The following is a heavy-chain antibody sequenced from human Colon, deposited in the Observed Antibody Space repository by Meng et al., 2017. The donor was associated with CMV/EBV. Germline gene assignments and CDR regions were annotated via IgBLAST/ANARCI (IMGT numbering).Heavy chain of an antibody. CDR3: ALRGSAAGTFQH. Sequence: VQLRVSAPGLSKPSATLSSTFTVSGGSISSYCFSWIRQAPEKGLECIGYTCYNGDSNYNPPLKSRVTISVDTSKNQFSLKLSSVTAADTAMYYCALRGSAAGTFQHWGQGTLVTVSS. V-gene: IGHV4-59*01. CDR1: GGSISSYC. D-gene: IGHD6-13*01. J-gene: IGHJ1*01. CDR2: TCYNGDS.